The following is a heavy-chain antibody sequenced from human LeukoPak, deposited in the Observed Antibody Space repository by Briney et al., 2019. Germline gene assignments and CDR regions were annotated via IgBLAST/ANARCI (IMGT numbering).Heavy chain of an antibody. CDR2: INWNGGST. Sequence: PAGSLRLSCAASGFAFDDYGMSWVRQAPGKGLEWVSGINWNGGSTGYADSVKGRFTISRDNAKNSLYLQMNSLRAEDTALYYCARGGWFGELLFDYWGQGTLVTVSS. CDR1: GFAFDDYG. J-gene: IGHJ4*02. CDR3: ARGGWFGELLFDY. D-gene: IGHD3-10*01. V-gene: IGHV3-20*04.